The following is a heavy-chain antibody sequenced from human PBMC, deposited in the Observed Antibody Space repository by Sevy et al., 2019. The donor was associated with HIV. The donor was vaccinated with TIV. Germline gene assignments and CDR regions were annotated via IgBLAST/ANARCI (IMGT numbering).Heavy chain of an antibody. Sequence: GGSLRLSCAASGFTFSNAWMSWVRQAPGKGLEWVGRIKSKTDGGTTDYAAPVKGRFTTSRDDSKNTLYLQMNSLKTEDTAVYYCTTDLAYCGGDCFFLRTKYYGMDVWGQGTTVTVSS. V-gene: IGHV3-15*01. CDR2: IKSKTDGGTT. CDR1: GFTFSNAW. CDR3: TTDLAYCGGDCFFLRTKYYGMDV. J-gene: IGHJ6*02. D-gene: IGHD2-21*01.